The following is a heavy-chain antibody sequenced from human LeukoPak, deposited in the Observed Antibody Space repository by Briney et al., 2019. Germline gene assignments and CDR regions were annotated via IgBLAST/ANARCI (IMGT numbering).Heavy chain of an antibody. CDR2: IIPIFGTS. D-gene: IGHD2-15*01. CDR1: GGTFSSYA. V-gene: IGHV1-69*01. J-gene: IGHJ4*02. CDR3: ARGSALLALSFDY. Sequence: SVTVSFTASGGTFSSYAISWVRQAPGQGLEWMGGIIPIFGTSNYAQKFQGRVTITADESTSTAYMELSSLRSEDTAVYYCARGSALLALSFDYWGQGTLVTVSS.